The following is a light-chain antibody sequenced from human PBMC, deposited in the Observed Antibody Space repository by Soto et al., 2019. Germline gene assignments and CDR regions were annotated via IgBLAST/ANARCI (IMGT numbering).Light chain of an antibody. CDR3: QQIYSAPLT. Sequence: DIHMTHSPSSLSASVGDRVTITCRASQSITTYLNWYRQKPGKAPKLLIYAASSLQSGVPSRFSGSGSETEFTLSISSLQPEDFATYFCQQIYSAPLTFGGGTKVDIK. V-gene: IGKV1-39*01. CDR2: AAS. CDR1: QSITTY. J-gene: IGKJ4*01.